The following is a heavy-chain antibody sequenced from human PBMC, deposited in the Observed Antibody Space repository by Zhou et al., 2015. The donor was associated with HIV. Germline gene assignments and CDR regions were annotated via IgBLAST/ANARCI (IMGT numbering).Heavy chain of an antibody. CDR3: ARGPSYGSRPDYFDY. V-gene: IGHV3-7*01. CDR1: GFIYHYSF. D-gene: IGHD4-17*01. CDR2: IKPDGSEQ. Sequence: EVQVLESGGGLVQPGGSLRLSCEASGFIYHYSFMNWFRQAPGKGLEWVATIKPDGSEQNYAASVRGRFIISRDNDKNSLYLQMKSLRGEDTAMYYCARGPSYGSRPDYFDYWGPGLLVTVSS. J-gene: IGHJ4*02.